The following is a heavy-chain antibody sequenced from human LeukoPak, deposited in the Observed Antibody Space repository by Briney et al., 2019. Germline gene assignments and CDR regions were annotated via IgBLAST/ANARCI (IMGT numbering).Heavy chain of an antibody. J-gene: IGHJ4*02. V-gene: IGHV3-23*01. CDR2: ISGSGGST. Sequence: PGWSLRLYCAASGFTFSSYAMSWVRQAPGKGLEWVSGISGSGGSTYYADSVKGRFTISRDNSKNTLYLQMNSLRAEDTAVYYCANDLVGATMADYWGQGTLVTVSS. CDR3: ANDLVGATMADY. CDR1: GFTFSSYA. D-gene: IGHD1-26*01.